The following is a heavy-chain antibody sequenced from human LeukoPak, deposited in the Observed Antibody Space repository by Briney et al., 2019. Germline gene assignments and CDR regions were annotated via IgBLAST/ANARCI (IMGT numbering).Heavy chain of an antibody. D-gene: IGHD3-10*01. V-gene: IGHV3-23*01. J-gene: IGHJ4*02. CDR1: GFTFSSNA. CDR3: VNTTHDMVRGVIVNLYYFDY. Sequence: GGSLTLSCADSGFTFSSNAMSGVRQAPGKGLEWVSGISGRGFNTYYADSGRGSLTNSRDNSNSTVYLQMNSLRREESAVYYCVNTTHDMVRGVIVNLYYFDYWGQGTLVTVSS. CDR2: ISGRGFNT.